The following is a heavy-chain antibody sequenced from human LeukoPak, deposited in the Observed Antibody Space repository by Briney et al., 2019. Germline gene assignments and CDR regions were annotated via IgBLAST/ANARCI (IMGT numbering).Heavy chain of an antibody. J-gene: IGHJ4*02. Sequence: ASVKVSCKASGYTFTSYDINWVRQATGQGLEWMGWMNPNSGNTGYAQKFQGRVTMTRNTSISTAYMELSSLRSEDTAVYYCARGSGVAVASDFDYWGQGTLVTVSS. D-gene: IGHD6-19*01. V-gene: IGHV1-8*01. CDR2: MNPNSGNT. CDR3: ARGSGVAVASDFDY. CDR1: GYTFTSYD.